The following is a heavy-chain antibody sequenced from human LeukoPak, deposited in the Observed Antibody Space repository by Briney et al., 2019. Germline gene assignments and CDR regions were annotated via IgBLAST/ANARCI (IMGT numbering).Heavy chain of an antibody. CDR2: IRSKSDGETI. V-gene: IGHV3-15*01. Sequence: GGSLRLSCAASGFTFSNTWMSWVRQTPGKGLEWVGRIRSKSDGETIDYAAPVKGRFTISRDDSENTLYLQMNSLKTEDTAVYYCTTDGIKSGWYGDYYYGMDVWGQGTTVTVSS. CDR3: TTDGIKSGWYGDYYYGMDV. J-gene: IGHJ6*02. D-gene: IGHD6-19*01. CDR1: GFTFSNTW.